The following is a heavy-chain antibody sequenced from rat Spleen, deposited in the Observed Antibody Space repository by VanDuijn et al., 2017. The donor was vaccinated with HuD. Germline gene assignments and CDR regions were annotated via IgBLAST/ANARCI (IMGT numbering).Heavy chain of an antibody. J-gene: IGHJ1*01. V-gene: IGHV5-19*01. CDR1: GFTFGVYG. D-gene: IGHD1-11*01. Sequence: EVQLVESGGGLVQPGRSLKLSCVASGFTFGVYGMHWIRQAPTKGLEWVASISPSGTKSHYRDSVKGRFTVSRHDAKSTLYLQMDSLRSEDTATYYCTRQGNNFWYFDFWGPGTMVTVSS. CDR3: TRQGNNFWYFDF. CDR2: ISPSGTKS.